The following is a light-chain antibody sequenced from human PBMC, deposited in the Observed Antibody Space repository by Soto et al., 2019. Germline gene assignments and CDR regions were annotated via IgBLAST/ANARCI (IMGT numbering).Light chain of an antibody. CDR1: SGSIATNY. J-gene: IGLJ1*01. CDR2: EDK. V-gene: IGLV6-57*04. Sequence: NFMLTQPHSVSESPGKTVTISCTRSSGSIATNYVQWYQQRPGSAPTTVIYEDKLRLSGVPDRFSGSIDSSSNSASLTISGLKTEDEADYYCQSYHSGNYAFGTGTKLTVL. CDR3: QSYHSGNYA.